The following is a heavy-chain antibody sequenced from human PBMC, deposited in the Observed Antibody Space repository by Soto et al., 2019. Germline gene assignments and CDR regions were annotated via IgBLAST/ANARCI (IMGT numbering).Heavy chain of an antibody. V-gene: IGHV1-69*06. CDR1: GGTFNSHA. CDR3: ARDRSSTWRSAMDV. J-gene: IGHJ6*02. Sequence: QLQLVQSGAEVKKPGSSVKVSCKASGGTFNSHAISWVRQAPGQGLEWMGGIIPIFDTPNYAQKFQGRVTITADKSTSTAYMELSSLRYEDTAVYYWARDRSSTWRSAMDVWGQGTTVTVSS. CDR2: IIPIFDTP. D-gene: IGHD6-13*01.